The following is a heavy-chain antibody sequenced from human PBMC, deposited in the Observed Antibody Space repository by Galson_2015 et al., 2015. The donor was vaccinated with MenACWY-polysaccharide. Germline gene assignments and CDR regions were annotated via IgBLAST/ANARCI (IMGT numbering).Heavy chain of an antibody. CDR3: ARESSGWYPFFDS. V-gene: IGHV3-33*01. CDR1: GFTFSSYG. CDR2: IWYDGSNK. D-gene: IGHD6-19*01. Sequence: SLRLSCAASGFTFSSYGMHWVRQAPGKGLEWVAVIWYDGSNKYYADSVKGRFTISRDNSKNTLYLQMNSLRAEDTAVYYCARESSGWYPFFDSWGQGTLVTVTS. J-gene: IGHJ4*02.